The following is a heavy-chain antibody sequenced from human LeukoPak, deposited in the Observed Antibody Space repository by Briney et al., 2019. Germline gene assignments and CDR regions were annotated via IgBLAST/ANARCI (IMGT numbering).Heavy chain of an antibody. D-gene: IGHD4/OR15-4a*01. CDR1: GDPIRSSGYY. Sequence: PSDTLSLTCIVSGDPIRSSGYYWRWIRKPPGKGLVRIGSMFYGETTYYSPSLQGRVTISLDTSKNQFSLRLNSVTAADTAVYYCARLERSRMDGAQYWGQGTLVTVSS. J-gene: IGHJ4*02. CDR2: MFYGETT. CDR3: ARLERSRMDGAQY. V-gene: IGHV4-39*01.